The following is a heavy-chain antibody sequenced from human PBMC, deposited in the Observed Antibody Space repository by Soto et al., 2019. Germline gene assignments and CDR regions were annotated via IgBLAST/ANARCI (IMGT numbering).Heavy chain of an antibody. V-gene: IGHV1-69*19. CDR3: ARDTRYSSHNNGMDV. D-gene: IGHD6-13*01. J-gene: IGHJ6*02. CDR1: GGTFSSYA. CDR2: IIPIFGTA. Sequence: ASVKVSCKPAGGTFSSYAISWVRQAPGQGLEWMGGIIPIFGTANYAQKFQGRVTITADESTSTAYMELSSLRSEDTAVYYCARDTRYSSHNNGMDVWGQGTTVTVSS.